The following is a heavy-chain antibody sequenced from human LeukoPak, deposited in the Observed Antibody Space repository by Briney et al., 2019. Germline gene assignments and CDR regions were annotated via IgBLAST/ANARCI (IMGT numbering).Heavy chain of an antibody. Sequence: GGSLRLSCTAXGFTFSDYGVNWFRQAPGKGLEWVAFIRSKPYGGTTEYAASVKGRFSISRDDSTSIVYLQMNSLKTEDTALYYCSRTRISGIDGFDIWGQGTMVTVSS. J-gene: IGHJ3*02. CDR1: GFTFSDYG. D-gene: IGHD2-15*01. CDR2: IRSKPYGGTT. V-gene: IGHV3-49*03. CDR3: SRTRISGIDGFDI.